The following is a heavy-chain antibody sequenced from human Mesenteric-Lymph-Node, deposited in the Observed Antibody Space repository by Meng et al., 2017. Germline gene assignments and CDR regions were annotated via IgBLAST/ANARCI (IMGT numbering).Heavy chain of an antibody. CDR1: GFTFSSSW. J-gene: IGHJ3*02. V-gene: IGHV3-7*03. Sequence: GGSLRLSCAASGFTFSSSWMSWVRQAPGKGLEWVANIKHDGSEECNVDSVKGRFTISRDNAKSLLYLQLDSLRVEDTALYYCARGGRGYSYGWGENAFDIWGQGTMVTVSS. D-gene: IGHD5-18*01. CDR2: IKHDGSEE. CDR3: ARGGRGYSYGWGENAFDI.